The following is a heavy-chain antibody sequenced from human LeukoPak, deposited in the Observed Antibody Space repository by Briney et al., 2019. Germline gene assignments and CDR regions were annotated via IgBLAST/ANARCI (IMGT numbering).Heavy chain of an antibody. J-gene: IGHJ6*02. D-gene: IGHD6-19*01. Sequence: ASVKVSCKASGYTFTSYGISWVRQAPGQGLEWMGWISAYNGNTNYAQKLQGRVTMTTDTSTSTAYMELSRLRSDDTAVYYCATYLSSGVLNYYGMDVWGQGTTVTVSS. CDR3: ATYLSSGVLNYYGMDV. CDR1: GYTFTSYG. CDR2: ISAYNGNT. V-gene: IGHV1-18*01.